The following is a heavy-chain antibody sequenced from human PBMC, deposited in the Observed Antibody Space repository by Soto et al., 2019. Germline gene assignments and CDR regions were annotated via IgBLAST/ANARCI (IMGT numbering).Heavy chain of an antibody. CDR3: ARSKNWNTLSTDRDYYYYGMDV. J-gene: IGHJ6*02. Sequence: PGESLKISCKGSGYSFTSYWISWVRQMPGKGLEWMGRIDPSDSNTNYSPSFQGHVTISADKSISTAYLQWSSLKASDTAMYYCARSKNWNTLSTDRDYYYYGMDVWGQGTTVTVSS. V-gene: IGHV5-10-1*01. D-gene: IGHD1-1*01. CDR2: IDPSDSNT. CDR1: GYSFTSYW.